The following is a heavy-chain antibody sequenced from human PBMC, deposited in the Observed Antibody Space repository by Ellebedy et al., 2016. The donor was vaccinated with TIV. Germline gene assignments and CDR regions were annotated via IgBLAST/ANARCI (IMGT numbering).Heavy chain of an antibody. J-gene: IGHJ4*02. D-gene: IGHD2-8*02. CDR3: ARDGGYSTGWYPYY. Sequence: SVKGRFTISRDNAKNSLYLQMNSLRAEDTAVYFCARDGGYSTGWYPYYWGQGTLVTVSS. V-gene: IGHV3-21*01.